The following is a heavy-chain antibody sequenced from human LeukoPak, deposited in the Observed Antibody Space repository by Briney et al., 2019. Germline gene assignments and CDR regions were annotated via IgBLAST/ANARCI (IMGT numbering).Heavy chain of an antibody. CDR3: VRGSRVYCGGDCYYY. Sequence: SETLSLTCTAFGGSFSGYYWSWIRQPPEKGLEWICEINPSGSTNYNPSLKTRVTISTDTSKNHFSLNLNSVTAADTGVYYCVRGSRVYCGGDCYYYWGQGTLVTVSS. CDR2: INPSGST. CDR1: GGSFSGYY. J-gene: IGHJ4*02. V-gene: IGHV4-34*01. D-gene: IGHD2-21*02.